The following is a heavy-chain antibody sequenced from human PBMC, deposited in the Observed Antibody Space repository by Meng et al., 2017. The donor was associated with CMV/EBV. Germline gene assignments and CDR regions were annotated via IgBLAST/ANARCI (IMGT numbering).Heavy chain of an antibody. D-gene: IGHD3-22*01. CDR1: GGSISSSSYY. CDR2: IYYSGST. J-gene: IGHJ4*02. V-gene: IGHV4-39*01. Sequence: SETLSLTCTVSGGSISSSSYYWGWIRQPPGKGLEWIGSIYYSGSTYYNPSLKSRVTISVDTSKNQFSLKLSSVTAADTAVYYCARQSSGWVLYYFDYWGQGTRVTVSS. CDR3: ARQSSGWVLYYFDY.